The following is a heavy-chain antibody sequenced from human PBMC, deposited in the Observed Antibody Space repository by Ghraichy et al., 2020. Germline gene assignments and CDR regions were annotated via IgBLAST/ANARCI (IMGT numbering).Heavy chain of an antibody. CDR1: GYSISSGYY. D-gene: IGHD1-26*01. CDR3: ARDRSRYTGSYYYYYGIDD. CDR2: IHYSGST. J-gene: IGHJ6*02. Sequence: SETLSLTCTVSGYSISSGYYWGWIRQSPGKGLEWIGSIHYSGSTYNNPSLKSRVIISVDTSKNQFFLKVSSVTAADTAVYHCARDRSRYTGSYYYYYGIDDWGQGTTVTVSS. V-gene: IGHV4-38-2*02.